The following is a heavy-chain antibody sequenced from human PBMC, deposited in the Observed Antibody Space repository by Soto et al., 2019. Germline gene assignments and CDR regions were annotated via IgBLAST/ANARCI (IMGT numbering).Heavy chain of an antibody. D-gene: IGHD2-15*01. J-gene: IGHJ6*02. CDR2: INPSNGST. V-gene: IGHV1-46*01. CDR1: GYTFTSYY. CDR3: ARDHQGYCSGGSCYPYYYGMDV. Sequence: ASVKVSCKASGYTFTSYYMHWVRQAPGQGLEWMGIINPSNGSTSYAQKFQGRVTMTRDTSASTAYMELSSLRSEDTAVYYCARDHQGYCSGGSCYPYYYGMDVWGQGTTVTVSS.